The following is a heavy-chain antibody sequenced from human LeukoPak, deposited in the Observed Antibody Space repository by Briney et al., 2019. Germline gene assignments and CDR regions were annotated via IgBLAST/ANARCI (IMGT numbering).Heavy chain of an antibody. V-gene: IGHV1-18*01. D-gene: IGHD6-6*01. J-gene: IGHJ4*02. CDR2: ISAYNGNT. CDR1: GYTFTSYG. Sequence: ASVKVSCKASGYTFTSYGISWVRQAPGQGLEWMGWISAYNGNTNYAQKLQGRVTMTTDTSTSTAYMELRSLRSDDTAVYYCARVSSSSSGFRLLYFDYWGQGTLVTVSS. CDR3: ARVSSSSSGFRLLYFDY.